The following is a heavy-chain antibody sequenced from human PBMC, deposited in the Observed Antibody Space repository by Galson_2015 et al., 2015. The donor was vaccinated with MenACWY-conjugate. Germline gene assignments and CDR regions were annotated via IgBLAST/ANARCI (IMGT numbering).Heavy chain of an antibody. J-gene: IGHJ6*02. Sequence: ETLSLTCAVYGESFSSHYWGWIRQSPGKGLEWIGEINQSGSTNYNPSLKSRVTMSVDTSKNQFSLNLNSVTTADTAVYYCSRTPVGRGVWRRDFRFYGMDVWGQGTTVIVSS. CDR2: INQSGST. V-gene: IGHV4-34*01. D-gene: IGHD3-10*01. CDR1: GESFSSHY. CDR3: SRTPVGRGVWRRDFRFYGMDV.